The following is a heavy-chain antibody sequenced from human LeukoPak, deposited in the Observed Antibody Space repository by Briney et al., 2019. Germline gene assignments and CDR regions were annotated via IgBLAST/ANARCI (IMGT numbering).Heavy chain of an antibody. Sequence: GGTLRLSCAASGFTFSSYAMSWVRQAPGKGLEWVSAISGSGGSTYYAGSVKGRFTISRDNSKNTLYLQMNSLRAEDTAVYYCAKDRNFWSGFSFDYWGQGTLVTVSS. CDR2: ISGSGGST. J-gene: IGHJ4*02. CDR3: AKDRNFWSGFSFDY. CDR1: GFTFSSYA. V-gene: IGHV3-23*01. D-gene: IGHD3-3*01.